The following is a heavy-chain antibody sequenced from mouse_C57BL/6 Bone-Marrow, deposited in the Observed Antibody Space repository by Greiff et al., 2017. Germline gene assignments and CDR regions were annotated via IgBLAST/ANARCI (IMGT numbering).Heavy chain of an antibody. D-gene: IGHD1-1*01. CDR3: TSLSRYFDV. CDR2: IDPETGDT. J-gene: IGHJ1*03. V-gene: IGHV14-4*01. Sequence: EVQLQESGAELVRPGASVKLSCTASGFNIKDDYMHWVKQRPEQGLEWIGWIDPETGDTAYASKFQGKATITADTSSNTAYLQLSRLPSEDTAVYYCTSLSRYFDVWGTGTTVTVSS. CDR1: GFNIKDDY.